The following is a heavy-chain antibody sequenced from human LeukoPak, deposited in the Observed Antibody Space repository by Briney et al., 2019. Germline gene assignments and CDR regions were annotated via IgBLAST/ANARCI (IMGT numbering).Heavy chain of an antibody. CDR2: INHSGST. D-gene: IGHD3-16*02. Sequence: KPSETLSLTCAVYGGSFSGYYWSWIRQPPGKGLEWIGEINHSGSTNYNPSLKSRVTIPVDTSKNQFSLKLSSVTAADTAVYYCARGPYDYVWGSYRSKYYFDYWGQGTLVTVSS. CDR3: ARGPYDYVWGSYRSKYYFDY. V-gene: IGHV4-34*01. J-gene: IGHJ4*02. CDR1: GGSFSGYY.